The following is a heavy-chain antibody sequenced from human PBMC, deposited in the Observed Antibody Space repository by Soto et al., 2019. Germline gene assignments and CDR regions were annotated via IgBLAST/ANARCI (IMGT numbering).Heavy chain of an antibody. D-gene: IGHD1-7*01. CDR2: IYYSGST. CDR3: ARHGGYNWNYGHLDD. Sequence: QLQLQESGPGLVKPSETLSLTCTVSGGSISSSSYYWGWIRQPPGKGLEWIGSIYYSGSTYDNPSFKSRVTNSVDTSNNQFTLKLTSVTAADTAVYYCARHGGYNWNYGHLDDWGQGTLVTVSS. V-gene: IGHV4-39*01. J-gene: IGHJ4*02. CDR1: GGSISSSSYY.